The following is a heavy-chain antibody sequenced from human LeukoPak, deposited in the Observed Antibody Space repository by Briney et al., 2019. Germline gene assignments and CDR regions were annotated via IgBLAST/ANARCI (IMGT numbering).Heavy chain of an antibody. CDR1: GFTFSNAW. D-gene: IGHD1-7*01. J-gene: IGHJ4*02. CDR2: IKSKTDGGTT. Sequence: GGSLRLSCAASGFTFSNAWMSWVRQAPGKGLEWVGRIKSKTDGGTTDYAAPVKGRFTISRDDSKNTLYLQMNSLKTEDTAVYYCTTDWRYNWNYPRSDYWGQGTLVTVSS. V-gene: IGHV3-15*01. CDR3: TTDWRYNWNYPRSDY.